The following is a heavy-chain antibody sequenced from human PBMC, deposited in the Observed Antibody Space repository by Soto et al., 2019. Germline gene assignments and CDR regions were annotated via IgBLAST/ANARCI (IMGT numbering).Heavy chain of an antibody. CDR2: IYYSGST. D-gene: IGHD6-6*01. J-gene: IGHJ5*02. CDR3: AEEVAAPSTNWLDP. CDR1: GGSISSSSYY. V-gene: IGHV4-39*01. Sequence: SETLSLTCTVSGGSISSSSYYWGWIRQPPGKGLEWIGSIYYSGSTYYNPSLKSRVTISVDTSKNQFSLKLSSVTAADTAVYYCAEEVAAPSTNWLDPWGQGTLVTVSS.